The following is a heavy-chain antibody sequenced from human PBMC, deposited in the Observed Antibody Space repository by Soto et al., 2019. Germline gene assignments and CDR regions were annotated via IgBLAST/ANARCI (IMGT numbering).Heavy chain of an antibody. D-gene: IGHD3-16*01. V-gene: IGHV2-26*01. CDR3: ARRHLAVAVSPWFDP. Sequence: QVTLKESGPVLVKPTETLTLRCTVSGLSITDSEMGVSWIRQPPGKALESLAHIDASGEKSYRTFLKSRLTISMDTSKSQIVLIMTNVDPADTATSYCARRHLAVAVSPWFDPWGQGILVTVSS. CDR1: GLSITDSEMG. J-gene: IGHJ5*02. CDR2: IDASGEK.